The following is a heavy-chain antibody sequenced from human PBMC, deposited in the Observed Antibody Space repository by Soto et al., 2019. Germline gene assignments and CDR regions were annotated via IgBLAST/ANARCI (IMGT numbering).Heavy chain of an antibody. CDR2: IYYSGST. Sequence: SETLSLTCTVSGGSISSGGYYWSWIRQHPGKGLEWIGYIYYSGSTYYNPSLKSRVTISVDTSKNQFSLKLSSVTAADTAVYYCVTYYSGSGSFTNWFDPWGQGTLVTVSS. V-gene: IGHV4-31*03. CDR3: VTYYSGSGSFTNWFDP. D-gene: IGHD3-10*01. CDR1: GGSISSGGYY. J-gene: IGHJ5*02.